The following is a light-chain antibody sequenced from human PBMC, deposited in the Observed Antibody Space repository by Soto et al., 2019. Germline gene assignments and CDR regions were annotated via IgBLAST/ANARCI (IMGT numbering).Light chain of an antibody. CDR1: QSVSSSY. J-gene: IGKJ1*01. CDR2: GAS. CDR3: QQYGTSPEWT. V-gene: IGKV3-20*01. Sequence: EIVLTRSPGTLSLSLGERATLSCSAIQSVSSSYLAWYQQKPGQAPRLLIYGASSRATGIPARFSGSGSGTDFTLTISRLEPEDFAVYYCQQYGTSPEWTFGQGTKVDI.